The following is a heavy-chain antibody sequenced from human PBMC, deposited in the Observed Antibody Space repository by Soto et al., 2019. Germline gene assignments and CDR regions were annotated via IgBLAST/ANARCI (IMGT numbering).Heavy chain of an antibody. Sequence: DSVKVSCKASGDTFTSYGISWVRQAPGQGLEWMGWISAYNGNTNYAQKLQGRVTMTTDTSTSTAYMELRSLRSDDTAVYYCARDRGGYDYGGYWGQGTLVTVSS. V-gene: IGHV1-18*04. CDR3: ARDRGGYDYGGY. D-gene: IGHD5-12*01. J-gene: IGHJ4*02. CDR2: ISAYNGNT. CDR1: GDTFTSYG.